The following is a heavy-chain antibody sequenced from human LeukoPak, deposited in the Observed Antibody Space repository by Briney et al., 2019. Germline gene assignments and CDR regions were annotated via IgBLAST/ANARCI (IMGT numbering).Heavy chain of an antibody. CDR3: AKSRAFDY. CDR2: LSGSGGST. J-gene: IGHJ4*02. Sequence: GSLRLSCAASGFTFSLYAMSWVRQAPGKGLEWVSPLSGSGGSTYYADSVKRRLTISRDNPQNTLHLQMNSLRAEDRAVYYCAKSRAFDYWGKGTLVTVSS. CDR1: GFTFSLYA. V-gene: IGHV3-23*01.